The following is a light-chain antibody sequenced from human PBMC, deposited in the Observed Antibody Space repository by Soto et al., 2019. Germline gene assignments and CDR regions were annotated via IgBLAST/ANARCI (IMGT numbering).Light chain of an antibody. V-gene: IGLV2-14*01. CDR1: RSDVGGYNF. CDR2: DVS. Sequence: QSALTQPASVSGSPGQSITIYCTGTRSDVGGYNFVSWYQQHPGKAPKLMMYDVSNRPSGVSYRFSGFKSGNTASLTISGPQPEEEADYYCSSYTRGATDVFGTGTKLTVL. J-gene: IGLJ1*01. CDR3: SSYTRGATDV.